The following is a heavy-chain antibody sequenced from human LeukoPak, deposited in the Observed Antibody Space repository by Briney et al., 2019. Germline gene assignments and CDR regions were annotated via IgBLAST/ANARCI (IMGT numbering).Heavy chain of an antibody. D-gene: IGHD3-3*01. CDR3: ARDRRLGDFWSGYYWNYGMDV. J-gene: IGHJ6*02. Sequence: SETLSLTCTVSGGSISSYYWSWIRQPPGKGLEWIGYIYYSGSTNYNPSLKSRVTISVDTSKNQFSLKLSSVTAADTAVYYCARDRRLGDFWSGYYWNYGMDVWGQGTTVTVSS. CDR2: IYYSGST. CDR1: GGSISSYY. V-gene: IGHV4-59*01.